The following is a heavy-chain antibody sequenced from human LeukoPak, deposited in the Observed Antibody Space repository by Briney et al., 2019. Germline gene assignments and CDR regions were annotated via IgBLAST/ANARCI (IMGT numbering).Heavy chain of an antibody. Sequence: GGSLRLSCAASGFTFSSYWMSWVRQAPGKGLEWVGNIKQDGSEKYYVDSVKGRCTISRDNAKNSLYLQMTSLRVEDTAVSYCARERASGSYEKAPPFDYWGQGTLVTVSS. V-gene: IGHV3-7*01. CDR3: ARERASGSYEKAPPFDY. D-gene: IGHD3-10*01. CDR1: GFTFSSYW. J-gene: IGHJ4*02. CDR2: IKQDGSEK.